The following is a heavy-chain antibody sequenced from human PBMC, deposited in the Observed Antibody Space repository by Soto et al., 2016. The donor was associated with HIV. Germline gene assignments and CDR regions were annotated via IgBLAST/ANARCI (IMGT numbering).Heavy chain of an antibody. CDR1: GYTFTSYD. CDR2: MNPNSGNT. D-gene: IGHD6-13*01. J-gene: IGHJ4*02. CDR3: ARDWTSSWEDYFDY. Sequence: QVQLVQSGAEVKKPGASVKVSCKASGYTFTSYDINWVRQATGQGLEWMGWMNPNSGNTGYAQKFQGRVTITRNTSIGTAYMELSSLRSEDTAVYYCARDWTSSWEDYFDYWGQGTLVTVSS. V-gene: IGHV1-8*03.